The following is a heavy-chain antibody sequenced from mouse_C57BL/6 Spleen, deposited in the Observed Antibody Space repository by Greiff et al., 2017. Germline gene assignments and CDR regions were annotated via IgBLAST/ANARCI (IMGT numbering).Heavy chain of an antibody. CDR1: GYTFTDYE. CDR2: IDPETGGT. D-gene: IGHD2-4*01. CDR3: TRGDYDVRFDY. V-gene: IGHV1-15*01. Sequence: VKLQESGAELVRPGASVTLSCKASGYTFTDYEMHWVKQTPVHGLEWIGAIDPETGGTAYNQKFKGKAILTADKSSSTAYMELRSLTSEDSAVYYCTRGDYDVRFDYWGQGTTLTVSS. J-gene: IGHJ2*01.